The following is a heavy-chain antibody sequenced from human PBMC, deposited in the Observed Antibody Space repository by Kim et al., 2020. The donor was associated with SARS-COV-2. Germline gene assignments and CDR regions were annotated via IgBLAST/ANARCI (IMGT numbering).Heavy chain of an antibody. Sequence: GGSLRLSCAASGFTFSSYGMHWVRQAPGKGLEWVAVISYDGSNKYYADSVKGRFTISRDNSKNTLYLQMNSLRAEDTAVYYCANTSPLAAARPSYYYGMDVWGQGTTVTVSS. V-gene: IGHV3-30*18. CDR2: ISYDGSNK. CDR3: ANTSPLAAARPSYYYGMDV. D-gene: IGHD6-6*01. J-gene: IGHJ6*02. CDR1: GFTFSSYG.